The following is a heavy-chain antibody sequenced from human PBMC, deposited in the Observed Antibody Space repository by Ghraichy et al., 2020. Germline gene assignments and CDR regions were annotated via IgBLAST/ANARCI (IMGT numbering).Heavy chain of an antibody. D-gene: IGHD3-16*02. Sequence: ASVKVSCKVSGYTLTELSMHWVRQAPGKGLEWMGGFDPEDGETIYAQKFQGRVTMTEDTSTDTAYMELSSLRSEDTAVYYCATVGRDGRDYDYVWGSYRSRAFDYWGQGTLVTVSS. CDR1: GYTLTELS. V-gene: IGHV1-24*01. CDR3: ATVGRDGRDYDYVWGSYRSRAFDY. CDR2: FDPEDGET. J-gene: IGHJ4*02.